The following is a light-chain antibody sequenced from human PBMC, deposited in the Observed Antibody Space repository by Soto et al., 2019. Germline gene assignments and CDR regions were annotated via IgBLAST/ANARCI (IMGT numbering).Light chain of an antibody. CDR1: QGIDSW. V-gene: IGKV1-12*01. CDR3: QRANSFPPYT. J-gene: IGKJ2*01. CDR2: SAS. Sequence: DIQMTQSPSSVSASVGDRVTITCRASQGIDSWLAWYQQKPGKAPKLLIYSASTLQSGVPSRFSGSGSGTDFTLTISSLQPEDVATDVGQRANSFPPYTFGQGTKLEIK.